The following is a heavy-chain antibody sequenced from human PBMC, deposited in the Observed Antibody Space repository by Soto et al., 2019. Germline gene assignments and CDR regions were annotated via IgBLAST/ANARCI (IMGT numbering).Heavy chain of an antibody. Sequence: SETLSLTCIVSGGFVNTFYWSWIRQPPGKGLEWVGHVYYAGSTDYNPSLKSRVTISVDTTKNQVSLKLNSVTTADTAVYFCARDWARSNYFDYWGQGTMVTVSS. CDR1: GGFVNTFY. D-gene: IGHD2-8*01. J-gene: IGHJ4*02. V-gene: IGHV4-59*02. CDR2: VYYAGST. CDR3: ARDWARSNYFDY.